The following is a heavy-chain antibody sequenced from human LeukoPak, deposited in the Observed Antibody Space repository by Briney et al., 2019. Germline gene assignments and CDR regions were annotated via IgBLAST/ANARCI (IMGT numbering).Heavy chain of an antibody. Sequence: GGSLRLSCAASGFTFSGYWMSWVRQAPGKGLEWVANIKPDGSEKYYVDSVKGRFTISRENAKNSLYLQMNSLRAEDTAVYYCARGRYTFDYWGQGTLVTVSS. V-gene: IGHV3-7*02. D-gene: IGHD1-1*01. CDR3: ARGRYTFDY. CDR1: GFTFSGYW. J-gene: IGHJ4*02. CDR2: IKPDGSEK.